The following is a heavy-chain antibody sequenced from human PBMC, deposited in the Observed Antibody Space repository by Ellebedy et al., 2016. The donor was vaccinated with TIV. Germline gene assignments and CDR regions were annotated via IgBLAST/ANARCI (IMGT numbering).Heavy chain of an antibody. Sequence: SLKISXAASGFTFDDYAMHWVRQAPGKGLEWVSGISWNSGSIGYADSVKGRFTISRDNAKNSLYLQMNSLRAEDTALYYCAKEGPARPTLSFDYWGQGTLVTVSS. J-gene: IGHJ4*02. CDR1: GFTFDDYA. CDR3: AKEGPARPTLSFDY. CDR2: ISWNSGSI. D-gene: IGHD6-6*01. V-gene: IGHV3-9*01.